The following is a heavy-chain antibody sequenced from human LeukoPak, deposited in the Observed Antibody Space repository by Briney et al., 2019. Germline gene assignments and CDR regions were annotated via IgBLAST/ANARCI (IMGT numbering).Heavy chain of an antibody. Sequence: GGSLRLSCAASGFTFSSYAMHWVRQAPGKGLEWVAVISYDGSNKYYADSVKGRFTISRDNSKNTLYLQMNSLRAEDTAVYYCAKGLGLAPREGIDYWGQGTLVTVPS. V-gene: IGHV3-30-3*01. D-gene: IGHD6-19*01. CDR2: ISYDGSNK. J-gene: IGHJ4*02. CDR3: AKGLGLAPREGIDY. CDR1: GFTFSSYA.